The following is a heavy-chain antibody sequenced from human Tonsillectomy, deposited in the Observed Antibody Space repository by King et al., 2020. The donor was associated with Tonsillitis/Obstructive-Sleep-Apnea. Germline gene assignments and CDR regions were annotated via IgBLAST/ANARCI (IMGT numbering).Heavy chain of an antibody. Sequence: VQLVESGGGLIQPGGSLRLSCAASGFTVSSNYMSGGRPAPGKGLEWVSVIYSGCSTYYADSVKGRFTISRDNYKNTLYLSMNSLRAEDTAVYYCGRGRWWFDPWGQGTLVTVSS. CDR2: IYSGCST. J-gene: IGHJ5*02. CDR3: GRGRWWFDP. V-gene: IGHV3-53*01. D-gene: IGHD3-10*01. CDR1: GFTVSSNY.